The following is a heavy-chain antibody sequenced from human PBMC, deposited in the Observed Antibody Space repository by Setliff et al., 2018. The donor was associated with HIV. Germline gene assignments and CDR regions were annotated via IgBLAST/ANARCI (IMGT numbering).Heavy chain of an antibody. CDR3: ARAPGGRVTTITY. CDR1: GGSISSGDYF. D-gene: IGHD4-17*01. J-gene: IGHJ4*02. CDR2: IYYSGST. V-gene: IGHV4-30-4*08. Sequence: SETLSLTCTVSGGSISSGDYFWNWIRQPPGKGLEWIGYIYYSGSTYYNPSLKSRVTISLDTSKNQFSLKLTSVTAADTAVYYCARAPGGRVTTITYWGQGTLVTVSS.